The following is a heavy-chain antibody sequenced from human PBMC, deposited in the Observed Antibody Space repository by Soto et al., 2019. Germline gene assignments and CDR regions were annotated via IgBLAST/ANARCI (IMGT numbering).Heavy chain of an antibody. Sequence: ASVKVSCKASGYTFTSYGISWVRRAPGQGLEWMGWISAYNGNTNYAQKLQGRVTMTTDTPASTAYMELRSLRSDDTAVYYCALGRGYSYGQYFGYGGQGTLVTVSS. J-gene: IGHJ4*02. CDR1: GYTFTSYG. V-gene: IGHV1-18*01. CDR3: ALGRGYSYGQYFGY. D-gene: IGHD5-18*01. CDR2: ISAYNGNT.